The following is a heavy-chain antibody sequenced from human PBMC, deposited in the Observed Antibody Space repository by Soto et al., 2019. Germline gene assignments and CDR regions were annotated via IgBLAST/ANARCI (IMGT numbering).Heavy chain of an antibody. J-gene: IGHJ4*02. Sequence: NLYWKGFGYAYSIYDINWVRKENRQGLEWMGWMNPNSGNTGYAQKFQGRVTMTRNTSISTAYMELSSLKASDTAMYYCARTSDTYCTNGVCYPYGYWGQGTLVTVSS. CDR2: MNPNSGNT. CDR3: ARTSDTYCTNGVCYPYGY. V-gene: IGHV1-8*01. CDR1: GYAYSIYD. D-gene: IGHD2-8*01.